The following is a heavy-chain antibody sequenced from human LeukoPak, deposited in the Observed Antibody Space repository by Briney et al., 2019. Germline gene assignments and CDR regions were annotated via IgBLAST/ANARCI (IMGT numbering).Heavy chain of an antibody. V-gene: IGHV3-23*01. CDR3: AKGYYYGSGSYSTSDY. J-gene: IGHJ4*02. Sequence: GGSLRLSCAASGFTFSSHALSWLRQAPGKGLEWVSTISGSGGSTYYADSVKGRFTISRDNSKNTLYVQMSSLRADDTAVYYCAKGYYYGSGSYSTSDYWGQGTLVTVSS. D-gene: IGHD3-10*01. CDR2: ISGSGGST. CDR1: GFTFSSHA.